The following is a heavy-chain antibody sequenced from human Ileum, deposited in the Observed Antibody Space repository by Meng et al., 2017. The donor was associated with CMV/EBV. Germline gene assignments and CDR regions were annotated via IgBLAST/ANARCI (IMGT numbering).Heavy chain of an antibody. V-gene: IGHV1-2*02. CDR3: AREDSSGYYGIDY. D-gene: IGHD3-22*01. CDR1: GYTFTGYY. CDR2: INPNSGGT. J-gene: IGHJ4*02. Sequence: QVQLVQSGAEVRKPGASVKVPCMASGYTFTGYYMHWVRQDPGQGLEWMGWINPNSGGTNYAQKFQGRVTMTRDMSISTAYMELSRLRSDDTAVYYCAREDSSGYYGIDYWGQGTLVTVSS.